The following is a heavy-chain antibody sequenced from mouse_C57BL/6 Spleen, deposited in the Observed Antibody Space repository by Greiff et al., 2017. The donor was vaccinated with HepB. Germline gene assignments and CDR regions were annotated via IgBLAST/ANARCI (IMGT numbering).Heavy chain of an antibody. Sequence: QVQLQQPGAELVKPGASVKLSCKASGYTFTSYWMHWVKQRPGRGLEWIGRIDPNSGGTKYNEKFKSKATLTVDKPSSTAYTQISCLTSEDSAVYYCASSNCYSSGPYWCFDVWGTGTTVTVSS. J-gene: IGHJ1*03. CDR2: IDPNSGGT. CDR1: GYTFTSYW. V-gene: IGHV1-72*01. CDR3: ASSNCYSSGPYWCFDV. D-gene: IGHD1-1*01.